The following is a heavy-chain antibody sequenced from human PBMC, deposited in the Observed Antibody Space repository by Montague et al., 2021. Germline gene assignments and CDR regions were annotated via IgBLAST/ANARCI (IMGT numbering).Heavy chain of an antibody. CDR1: GDSVAVDEPR. CDR2: SHYMPEKYN. Sequence: CAISGDSVAVDEPRRNSVEQTPAIDSHYDLVSHYMPEKYNDYAESVKSRITIDPDTSKHQFSLHLNSVTPEDTAVYYCARIPVGSKYYFDFWGQGTLVTVSS. J-gene: IGHJ4*02. D-gene: IGHD2-2*01. V-gene: IGHV6-1*01. CDR3: ARIPVGSKYYFDF.